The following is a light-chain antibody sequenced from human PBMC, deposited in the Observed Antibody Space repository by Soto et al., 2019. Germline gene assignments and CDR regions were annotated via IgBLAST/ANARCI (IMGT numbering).Light chain of an antibody. J-gene: IGKJ1*01. CDR2: QTS. Sequence: EIVLTQSPSTLSSFPGRRVTLSCRASQYINTRLAWYQHRPGQAPRLIIYQTSIRAAGIPARFSASGYGTDFNLTISDVQTEDFALYYCHQRQSWPRTFGQGTKVDIK. V-gene: IGKV3-11*01. CDR1: QYINTR. CDR3: HQRQSWPRT.